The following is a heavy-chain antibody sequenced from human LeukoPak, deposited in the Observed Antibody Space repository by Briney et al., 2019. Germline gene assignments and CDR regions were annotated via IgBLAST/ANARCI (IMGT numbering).Heavy chain of an antibody. D-gene: IGHD5-18*01. J-gene: IGHJ4*02. CDR1: GCDFTAYG. CDR2: IYPGGSNG. Sequence: GEALMISCKCSGCDFTAYGIAWVRQMPGKGLEVRGNIYPGGSNGRYSPSFHGQVTMSADKSITTVYLQWTSLKASDTAMYYCARHFHSAWFGFWGQGSLVTVSS. V-gene: IGHV5-51*01. CDR3: ARHFHSAWFGF.